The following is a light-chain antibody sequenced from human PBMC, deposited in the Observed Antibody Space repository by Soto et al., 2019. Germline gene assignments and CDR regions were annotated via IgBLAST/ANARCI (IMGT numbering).Light chain of an antibody. Sequence: DIQMTQSPSTLSASVGDRVTITCRASQSISTWLAWYQQKPGKAPKLLIYKASSLETGVPSRFSGSGSGTQFTLTITSLQPDDFATYYCHQYQSYSAWTFGQGTKVEVK. CDR3: HQYQSYSAWT. CDR1: QSISTW. J-gene: IGKJ1*01. V-gene: IGKV1-5*03. CDR2: KAS.